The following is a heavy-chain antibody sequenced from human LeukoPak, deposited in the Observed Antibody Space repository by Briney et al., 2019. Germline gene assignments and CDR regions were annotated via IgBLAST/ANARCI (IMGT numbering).Heavy chain of an antibody. CDR2: IGGSGDNA. J-gene: IGHJ4*02. Sequence: GSLRLSCAASGFTFRNYAMSWVRQAPGKGLEWVSTIGGSGDNAYYADSVKGRFTISRDISKHTVYLQMNSLRAEDTAVYYCAKDLNYGSGTYYLTDSWGQGTLVTVSS. D-gene: IGHD3-10*01. V-gene: IGHV3-23*01. CDR3: AKDLNYGSGTYYLTDS. CDR1: GFTFRNYA.